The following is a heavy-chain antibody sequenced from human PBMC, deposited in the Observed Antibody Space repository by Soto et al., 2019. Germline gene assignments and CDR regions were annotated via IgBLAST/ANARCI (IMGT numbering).Heavy chain of an antibody. V-gene: IGHV4-28*01. D-gene: IGHD6-19*01. J-gene: IGHJ6*02. Sequence: LSLTCAVYGYSIRSSDWWGWIRQPPGKGLEWIGYITHGGSTNYNPSLKRRVTMSVDPSKNQFSLNLTSVTAVDTAVYYCARMAVTPFYYYAMDVWGQGTTVTVSS. CDR3: ARMAVTPFYYYAMDV. CDR1: GYSIRSSDW. CDR2: ITHGGST.